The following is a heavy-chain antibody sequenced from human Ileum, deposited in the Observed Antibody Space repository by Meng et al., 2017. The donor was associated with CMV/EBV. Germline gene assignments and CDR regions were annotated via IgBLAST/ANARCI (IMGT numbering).Heavy chain of an antibody. Sequence: WGSLRLSCEVSGLTFSSYWMAWARQVPGKELKWVANISPDGSVTYYADSVTGRFTISRDNTKASFYLQMTNLRAEDTAVYYCLTETSFKGLDYWGQGSLVTVAS. CDR2: ISPDGSVT. CDR1: GLTFSSYW. D-gene: IGHD1-14*01. V-gene: IGHV3-7*01. CDR3: LTETSFKGLDY. J-gene: IGHJ4*02.